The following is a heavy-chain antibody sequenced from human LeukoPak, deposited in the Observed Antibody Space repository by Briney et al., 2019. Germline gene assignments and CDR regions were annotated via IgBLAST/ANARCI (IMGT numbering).Heavy chain of an antibody. V-gene: IGHV3-23*01. Sequence: GGSLRLSCAASGFTFSSYAMSWVRQAPGKGLEWVSAISGSGGSTYYADSVKGRFTISRDNSKNTLYLQMNSLRAEDTAVYYCARSWYSSGEFDYWGQGTLVTVSS. CDR2: ISGSGGST. CDR1: GFTFSSYA. D-gene: IGHD6-19*01. J-gene: IGHJ4*02. CDR3: ARSWYSSGEFDY.